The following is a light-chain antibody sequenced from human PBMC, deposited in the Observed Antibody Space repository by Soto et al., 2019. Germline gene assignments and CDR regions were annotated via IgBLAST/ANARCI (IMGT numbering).Light chain of an antibody. V-gene: IGLV2-8*01. Sequence: QSALTQPPSASGSRGQSVTISCTGTSSDVGGYNYVSWYQQHPGKAPKLMIYEVTKRPSGVPDRFSGSKSGNTASLTVSGLQAEDEADYYCSSYAGTAYVFGTGTKLTVL. CDR1: SSDVGGYNY. CDR2: EVT. CDR3: SSYAGTAYV. J-gene: IGLJ1*01.